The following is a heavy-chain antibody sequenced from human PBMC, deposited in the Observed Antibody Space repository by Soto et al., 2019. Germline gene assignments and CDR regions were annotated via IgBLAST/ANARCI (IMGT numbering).Heavy chain of an antibody. D-gene: IGHD3-3*01. Sequence: SETLSLTCRVSGGSMSGYYWSWIRQAPGKGLEWIGYVYYTGSTNYNPSLQSRVTISVDTSNKQFSLSLRLVAAADTAVYYCARGKTIFGVVGKYNWFDPWGQGTLVTVSS. CDR2: VYYTGST. J-gene: IGHJ5*02. CDR1: GGSMSGYY. V-gene: IGHV4-59*01. CDR3: ARGKTIFGVVGKYNWFDP.